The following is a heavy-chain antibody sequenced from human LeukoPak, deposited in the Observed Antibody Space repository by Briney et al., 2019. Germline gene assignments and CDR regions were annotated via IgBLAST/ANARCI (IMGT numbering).Heavy chain of an antibody. CDR1: GGSISSGGYY. CDR3: ATHRVVATIANFDY. D-gene: IGHD5-12*01. V-gene: IGHV4-31*03. Sequence: SQTLSLTCTVSGGSISSGGYYWSWIRQHPGKGLEWIGYIYYSGSTYHNPSLKSRVTISVDTSKNQFSLKLSSVTAADTAVYYCATHRVVATIANFDYWGQGTLVTVSS. CDR2: IYYSGST. J-gene: IGHJ4*02.